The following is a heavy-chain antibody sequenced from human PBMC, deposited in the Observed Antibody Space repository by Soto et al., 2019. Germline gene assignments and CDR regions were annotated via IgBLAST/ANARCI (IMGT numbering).Heavy chain of an antibody. CDR2: INPSGGST. CDR1: GYTFTSYY. D-gene: IGHD6-19*01. V-gene: IGHV1-46*01. CDR3: ARGRIAVAGKSWFDP. Sequence: ASVKVSCKASGYTFTSYYMHWVRQAPGQGLEWMGIINPSGGSTSYAQKFQGRVTMTRDTSTSTVYMELSSLRSEDTAVYYCARGRIAVAGKSWFDPWGQGTLVTVSS. J-gene: IGHJ5*02.